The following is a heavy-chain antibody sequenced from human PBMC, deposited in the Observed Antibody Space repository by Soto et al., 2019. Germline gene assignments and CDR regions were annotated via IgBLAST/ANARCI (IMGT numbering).Heavy chain of an antibody. D-gene: IGHD1-1*01. J-gene: IGHJ6*02. CDR2: IWYDGSNK. CDR1: GFTFSSYG. V-gene: IGHV3-33*01. CDR3: ARVALQLERQKRGMDV. Sequence: GGSLRLSCAASGFTFSSYGMHWVRQAPGKGLEWVAVIWYDGSNKYYADSVKGRFTISRDNSKNTLYLQMNSLRAEDTAVYYCARVALQLERQKRGMDVWGQGTTVTVSS.